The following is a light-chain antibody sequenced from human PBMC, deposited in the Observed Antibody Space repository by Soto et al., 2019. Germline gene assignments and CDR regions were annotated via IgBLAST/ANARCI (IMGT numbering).Light chain of an antibody. CDR1: QRVRSN. Sequence: EIVLTQSTATLSVSPGERATLSCRASQRVRSNLAWYQQKPGQAPRLLIFDASTRATNIPARFSGSGSGTEFTLTISSLQSEDFAVYYCQQYSNWPPLTFGGGTKVEIK. V-gene: IGKV3-15*01. CDR2: DAS. J-gene: IGKJ4*01. CDR3: QQYSNWPPLT.